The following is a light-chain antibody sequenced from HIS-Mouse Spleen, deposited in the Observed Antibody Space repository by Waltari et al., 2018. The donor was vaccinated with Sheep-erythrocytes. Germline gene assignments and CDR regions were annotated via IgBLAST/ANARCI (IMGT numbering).Light chain of an antibody. Sequence: QSALTQPASVSGSPGQSITISCTGTSRDVGSYILFSWYQQHPGKAPKLMIYEGSKRPSGVSNRFSGSKSGNTASLTISGLQAEDEADYYCCSYAGSSTLVFGGGTKLTVL. V-gene: IGLV2-23*01. J-gene: IGLJ2*01. CDR2: EGS. CDR1: SRDVGSYIL. CDR3: CSYAGSSTLV.